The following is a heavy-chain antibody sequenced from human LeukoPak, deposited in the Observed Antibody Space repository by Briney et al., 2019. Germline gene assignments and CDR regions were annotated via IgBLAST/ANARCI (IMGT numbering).Heavy chain of an antibody. D-gene: IGHD3-3*01. CDR2: IKQDGSEK. CDR3: ARGEGYYDFWSGYLGRVPYYYYYMDV. Sequence: GGSLRLSCAASGFTFSSYWMSWVRQAPGKGLEWVANIKQDGSEKYYVDSVKGRFTISRDNAENSLYLQMNSLRAEDTAVYYCARGEGYYDFWSGYLGRVPYYYYYMDVWGKGTTVTVSS. CDR1: GFTFSSYW. J-gene: IGHJ6*03. V-gene: IGHV3-7*01.